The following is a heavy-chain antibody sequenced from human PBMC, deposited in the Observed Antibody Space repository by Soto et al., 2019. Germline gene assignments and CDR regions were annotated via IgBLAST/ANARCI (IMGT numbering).Heavy chain of an antibody. J-gene: IGHJ6*02. V-gene: IGHV1-18*01. CDR3: ARDGCCYDILTGYPLDYYGMDV. CDR1: GYTFTSYG. CDR2: ISAYNGNT. Sequence: ASVKVSCAASGYTFTSYGISWVRQAPGQGLEWMGWISAYNGNTNYAQKLQGRVTMTTDTSTSTAYMELRSLRSDDTAVYYCARDGCCYDILTGYPLDYYGMDVWGQGTTVTVSS. D-gene: IGHD3-9*01.